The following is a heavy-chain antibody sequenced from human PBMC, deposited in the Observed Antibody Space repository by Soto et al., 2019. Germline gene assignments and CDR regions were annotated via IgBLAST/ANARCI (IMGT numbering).Heavy chain of an antibody. CDR2: ISYDGSNK. CDR1: GFTFSSYG. V-gene: IGHV3-30*18. CDR3: AKDRAHWNRGYYYYGMDV. D-gene: IGHD1-1*01. J-gene: IGHJ6*02. Sequence: GGSLRLSCAASGFTFSSYGMHWVRQAPGKGLEWVAVISYDGSNKYYADSVKGRFTISRDNSKNTLYLQMNSLRAEDTAVYYCAKDRAHWNRGYYYYGMDVWGQGTTVTVSS.